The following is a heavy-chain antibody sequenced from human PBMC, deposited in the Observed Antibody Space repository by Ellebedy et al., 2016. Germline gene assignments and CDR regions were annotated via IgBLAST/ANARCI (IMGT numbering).Heavy chain of an antibody. CDR2: ISRSI. Sequence: GESLKISCAASGFTFSDFGMQWVRQAPGKGLEWVSYISRSIHYADSVKGRFTISRDNAKNSVYLQMHSLRGEDTAVYYCVRDTSYAFDIWGQGTMVTVSS. J-gene: IGHJ3*02. V-gene: IGHV3-48*01. CDR1: GFTFSDFG. CDR3: VRDTSYAFDI. D-gene: IGHD2-21*02.